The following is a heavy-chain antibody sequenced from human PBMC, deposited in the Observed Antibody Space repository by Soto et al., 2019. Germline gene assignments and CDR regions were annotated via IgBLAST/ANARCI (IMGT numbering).Heavy chain of an antibody. CDR2: ISSSGSTI. CDR1: GFTFSDYY. D-gene: IGHD3-3*01. J-gene: IGHJ6*02. V-gene: IGHV3-11*01. CDR3: ARDHVDTIFGVYGGMDV. Sequence: GGSLRLSCAASGFTFSDYYMSWIRQAPGKGLEWVSYISSSGSTIYYADSVKGRFTISRDNAKNSLYLQMNSLGAEDTAVYYCARDHVDTIFGVYGGMDVWGQGTTVTVSS.